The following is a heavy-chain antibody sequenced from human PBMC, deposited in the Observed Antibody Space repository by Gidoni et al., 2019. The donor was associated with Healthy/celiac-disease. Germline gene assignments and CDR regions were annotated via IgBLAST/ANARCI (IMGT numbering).Heavy chain of an antibody. V-gene: IGHV3-21*01. J-gene: IGHJ6*02. CDR2: ISSSSSYI. D-gene: IGHD2-2*03. CDR1: GFTFSSYS. CDR3: ARVSGGGYCSSTSCHYYYGMDV. Sequence: EVQLVESGGGLVKPGGSLRLSCAASGFTFSSYSMTWVRQAPGKGLEWVSSISSSSSYIYYADSVKGRFTISRDNAKNSLYLQMNSLRAEDTAVYYCARVSGGGYCSSTSCHYYYGMDVWGQGTTVTVSS.